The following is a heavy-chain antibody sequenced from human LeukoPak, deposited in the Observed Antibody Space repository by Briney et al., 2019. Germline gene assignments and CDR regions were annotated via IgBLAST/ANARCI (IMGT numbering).Heavy chain of an antibody. D-gene: IGHD3-10*01. V-gene: IGHV3-33*06. CDR1: GFTFSSYG. J-gene: IGHJ6*03. Sequence: PGGSLRLSCAASGFTFSSYGMHWVRQAPGKGLEWVAVIWYDGSNKYYADSVKGRFTISRDNSKNTLYLQMNSLRAEDTAVYCWAKDGSYGPYYMDVWGKGTTVTVSS. CDR3: AKDGSYGPYYMDV. CDR2: IWYDGSNK.